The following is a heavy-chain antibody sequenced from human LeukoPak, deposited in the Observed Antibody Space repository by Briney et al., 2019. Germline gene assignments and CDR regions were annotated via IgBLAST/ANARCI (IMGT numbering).Heavy chain of an antibody. CDR1: GGSISSSNYY. D-gene: IGHD3-10*01. CDR3: ARLYHGNSFGY. Sequence: PSETLSLTCTVSGGSISSSNYYWGWIRQPPGKGLEWIGSIYYSGSTYYNPSLKSRVTISVDTSKNQFSLKLGSVTAADTAVYYCARLYHGNSFGYWGRGTLVTVSS. V-gene: IGHV4-39*01. CDR2: IYYSGST. J-gene: IGHJ4*02.